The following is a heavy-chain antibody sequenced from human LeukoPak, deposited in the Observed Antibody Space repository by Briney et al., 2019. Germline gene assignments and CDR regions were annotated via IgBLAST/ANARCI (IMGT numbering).Heavy chain of an antibody. CDR2: IDQDGGET. Sequence: SGGSLRLSCAASGFTFSDYYMSWVRQAPGKGLEWVANIDQDGGETNYVDSVKGRFTISRDNAKNSLYLQMNSLRVEDTAVYYCVRGGFMHAFDIWGQGTKVTVSS. CDR3: VRGGFMHAFDI. J-gene: IGHJ3*02. CDR1: GFTFSDYY. V-gene: IGHV3-7*01. D-gene: IGHD3-16*01.